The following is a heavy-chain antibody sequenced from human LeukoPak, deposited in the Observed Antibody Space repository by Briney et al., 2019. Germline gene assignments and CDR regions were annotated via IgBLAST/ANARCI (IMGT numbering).Heavy chain of an antibody. CDR1: GFTFSSYW. CDR3: ARERQQLALYYYYYYMDV. D-gene: IGHD6-13*01. J-gene: IGHJ6*03. CDR2: IKQDGREK. V-gene: IGHV3-7*01. Sequence: QPGGSLRLSCAASGFTFSSYWMSWVRQAPGKVLEWVANIKQDGREKYYVDSVKGRFTIARDNAKNSLYLQMNRLRAEDTAVYYCARERQQLALYYYYYYMDVWGKGTTVTVSS.